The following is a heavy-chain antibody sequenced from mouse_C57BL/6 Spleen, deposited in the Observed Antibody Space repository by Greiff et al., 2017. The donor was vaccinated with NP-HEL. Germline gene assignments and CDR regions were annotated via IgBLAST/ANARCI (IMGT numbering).Heavy chain of an antibody. CDR3: ARGLGRKDYAMDY. CDR1: GYTFTSYW. Sequence: QVQLQQPGAELVRPGTSVKLSCKASGYTFTSYWMHWVKQRPGQGLEWIGVIDPSDSYTNYNQKFKGKATLTVDTSSSTAYMQLSSLTSEDSAVYYCARGLGRKDYAMDYWGQGTSVTVSS. D-gene: IGHD4-1*01. V-gene: IGHV1-59*01. J-gene: IGHJ4*01. CDR2: IDPSDSYT.